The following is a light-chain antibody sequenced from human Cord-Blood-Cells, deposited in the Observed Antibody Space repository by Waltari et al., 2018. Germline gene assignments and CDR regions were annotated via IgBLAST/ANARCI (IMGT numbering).Light chain of an antibody. CDR3: QQYNNWPPYT. CDR2: GAS. CDR1: QSVRSN. Sequence: IVMTHSPATLSVSPGERATLSCRASQSVRSNLAWYQQKPGQAPRLLIYGASTRATGILARLRGSGSGTEFTLTISGLQSEDYAVYYWQQYNNWPPYTFGQGTKLEIK. V-gene: IGKV3-15*01. J-gene: IGKJ2*01.